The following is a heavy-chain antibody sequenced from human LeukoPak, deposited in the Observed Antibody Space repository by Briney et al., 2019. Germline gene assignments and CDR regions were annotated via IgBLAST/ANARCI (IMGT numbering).Heavy chain of an antibody. CDR1: GFIFSDYS. CDR3: ATYYYATGSSD. Sequence: GGSLRLSCAASGFIFSDYSMSWIRQAPGKGLEWVSYISTHSTYTHYADSVRGRFTISRDNAKNSLYLQMNSLRAEDTAVYYCATYYYATGSSDWGQGTLVTVSS. CDR2: ISTHSTYT. J-gene: IGHJ4*02. V-gene: IGHV3-11*03. D-gene: IGHD3-10*01.